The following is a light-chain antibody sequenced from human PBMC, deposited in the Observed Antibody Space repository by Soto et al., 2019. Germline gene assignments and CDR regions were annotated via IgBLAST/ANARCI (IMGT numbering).Light chain of an antibody. V-gene: IGKV3-11*01. CDR2: DAS. CDR1: QSVSSN. CDR3: QPRSNWPPVT. Sequence: EIVLTQSPATLSLSPGERATHSCRASQSVSSNLAWYQQKPGQAPRLLIYDASNRATGILARFSGSGSGTDFTLTISSLEPEDFAVYYCQPRSNWPPVTFGGGTKVEIK. J-gene: IGKJ4*02.